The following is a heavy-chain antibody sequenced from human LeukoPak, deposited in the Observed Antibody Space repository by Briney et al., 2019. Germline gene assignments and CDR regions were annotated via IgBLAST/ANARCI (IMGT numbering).Heavy chain of an antibody. CDR3: TDSTGYFDS. D-gene: IGHD3-22*01. CDR1: GGSISSCNW. Sequence: SETLSLTCAVSGGSISSCNWWSWLRQPPGEGLEWIGNIYHSGSTNYNPSLSSRLTISVDKSKHHFSIELTSVTAADTAVYCCTDSTGYFDSWGQGTLVTVSS. CDR2: IYHSGST. J-gene: IGHJ4*02. V-gene: IGHV4-4*01.